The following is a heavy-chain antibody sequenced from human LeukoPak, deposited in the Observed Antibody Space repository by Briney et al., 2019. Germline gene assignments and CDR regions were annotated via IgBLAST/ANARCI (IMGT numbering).Heavy chain of an antibody. V-gene: IGHV1-2*02. CDR1: GYTFTDYY. D-gene: IGHD3-22*01. J-gene: IGHJ4*02. CDR2: INPNSGGT. Sequence: ASVKVSCKASGYTFTDYYMHWVRQAPGQGLEWMGWINPNSGGTNYAQKFQGRVTMTMDTSISTAYMELSRLRSDDTAVYYCARGFYDSRGYYFLFDYWGQGSLVTVSS. CDR3: ARGFYDSRGYYFLFDY.